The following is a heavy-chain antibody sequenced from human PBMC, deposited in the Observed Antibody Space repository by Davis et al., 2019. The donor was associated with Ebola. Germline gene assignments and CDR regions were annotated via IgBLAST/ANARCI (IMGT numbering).Heavy chain of an antibody. J-gene: IGHJ6*02. D-gene: IGHD4-17*01. Sequence: GESLKISCAASGFTFSSYEMNWVRQAPGKGLEWVAVIWYDGSNKYYADSVKGRFTISRDNSKNTLYLQMNSLRAEDTAVYYCAREPLLLPTVTTTYYYGMDVWGQGTTVTVSS. CDR1: GFTFSSYE. V-gene: IGHV3-33*08. CDR2: IWYDGSNK. CDR3: AREPLLLPTVTTTYYYGMDV.